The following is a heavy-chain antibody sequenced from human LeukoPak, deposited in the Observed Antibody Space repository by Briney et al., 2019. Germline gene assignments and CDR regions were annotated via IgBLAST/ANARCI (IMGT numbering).Heavy chain of an antibody. CDR1: GGSISSYY. V-gene: IGHV4-4*07. Sequence: SETLSLTCTVSGGSISSYYWSWIRQPAGKGVEWIGRIYTSGSTNYNPSLKSRVTMSVDTSKNQFSLKLSSVTAADTAVYYCARDDYYDSSGYYPFAYWGQGTLVTVSS. CDR2: IYTSGST. D-gene: IGHD3-22*01. CDR3: ARDDYYDSSGYYPFAY. J-gene: IGHJ4*02.